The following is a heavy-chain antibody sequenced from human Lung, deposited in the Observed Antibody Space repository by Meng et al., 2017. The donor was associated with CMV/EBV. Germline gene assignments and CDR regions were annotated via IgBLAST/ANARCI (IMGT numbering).Heavy chain of an antibody. CDR2: IKQDGGER. J-gene: IGHJ4*02. CDR1: GFTFSNYW. V-gene: IGHV3-7*04. Sequence: ESXKISXAASGFTFSNYWMSWVRQAPGKGLEWVANIKQDGGERYYVDSVKGRFTISRDNAKNSLYLQMNSLRAEDTAVYFCARAATYYSGSGSYDDSWGQGTLVXVSS. CDR3: ARAATYYSGSGSYDDS. D-gene: IGHD3-10*01.